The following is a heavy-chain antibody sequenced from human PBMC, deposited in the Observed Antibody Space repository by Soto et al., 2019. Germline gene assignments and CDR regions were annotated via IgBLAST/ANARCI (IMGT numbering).Heavy chain of an antibody. J-gene: IGHJ6*02. CDR1: GGTFSSYA. Sequence: QVQLVQSGAEVKKPGSSVKVSCKASGGTFSSYAISCVRQAPGQGLEWMGGIIPIFGTANYEQKFQGRVTITADESTSTAYMELSSMRSEDTAVYYCARVFRNYHGMDVWGQGTTVTVSS. V-gene: IGHV1-69*01. CDR3: ARVFRNYHGMDV. CDR2: IIPIFGTA.